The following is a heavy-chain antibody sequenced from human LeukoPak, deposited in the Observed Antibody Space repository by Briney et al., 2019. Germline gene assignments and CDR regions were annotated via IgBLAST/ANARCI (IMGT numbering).Heavy chain of an antibody. CDR3: ARTAGGNSYYYYMDV. J-gene: IGHJ6*03. CDR1: GFSLSTSGMC. Sequence: SGPALVKPTQTLTLTCTFSGFSLSTSGMCVSWIRQPPGKALEWLARIDWDDDKYYSTSLKTRLTISKDTSKNQVVLTMSNLDSVDTATYYCARTAGGNSYYYYMDVWGKGTTVTVSS. CDR2: IDWDDDK. D-gene: IGHD4-23*01. V-gene: IGHV2-70*11.